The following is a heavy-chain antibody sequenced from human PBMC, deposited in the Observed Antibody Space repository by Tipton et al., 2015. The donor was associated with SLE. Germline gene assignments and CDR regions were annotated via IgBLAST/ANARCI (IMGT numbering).Heavy chain of an antibody. CDR2: IYSSGTT. CDR3: ARGGMAAVSPSGRAVDS. Sequence: TLSLTCTVSGGSISSGDYYWSWIRQHPGKGLEWIGYIYSSGTTNYNPSLKSRVAISIDTSKSIFSLNVTSVTASDTAIYFCARGGMAAVSPSGRAVDSWGQGTLVTVSS. V-gene: IGHV4-30-4*08. D-gene: IGHD1-26*01. J-gene: IGHJ4*02. CDR1: GGSISSGDYY.